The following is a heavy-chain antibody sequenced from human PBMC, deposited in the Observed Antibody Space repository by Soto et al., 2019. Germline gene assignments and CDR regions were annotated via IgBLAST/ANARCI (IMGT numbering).Heavy chain of an antibody. Sequence: QVRLQESGPGLVRPSETLSLTCTVSGGSISRNYWTWIRQPPGKRLEYIVYMNYGGSPKYNPSLKSRATMSMDTSKNQLSLTVTSVTAADTAVYYCARLATDSDALTGSDYWGQGTLVTVSS. CDR2: MNYGGSP. CDR1: GGSISRNY. J-gene: IGHJ4*02. CDR3: ARLATDSDALTGSDY. D-gene: IGHD3-9*01. V-gene: IGHV4-59*01.